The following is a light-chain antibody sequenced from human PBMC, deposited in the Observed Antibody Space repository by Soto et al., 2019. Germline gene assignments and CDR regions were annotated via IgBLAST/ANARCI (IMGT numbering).Light chain of an antibody. CDR1: SSDVGGYNY. J-gene: IGLJ1*01. Sequence: QSVLTQPPSASGSPGQSVTISCTGTSSDVGGYNYVSWYQQHPGKAPKPMIYEVSKRPSGVPDRFSGSKSGNTASLTGSGLQAEDEADYYCSSYAGSNNYVFGTGTKLTVL. CDR3: SSYAGSNNYV. V-gene: IGLV2-8*01. CDR2: EVS.